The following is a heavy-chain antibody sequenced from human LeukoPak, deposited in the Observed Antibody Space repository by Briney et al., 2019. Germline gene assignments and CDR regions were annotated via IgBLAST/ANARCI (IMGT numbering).Heavy chain of an antibody. D-gene: IGHD6-19*01. CDR3: ARESTDSSGWYYFDY. J-gene: IGHJ4*02. CDR1: GGSISSSYYY. Sequence: PSETLSLTCTVSGGSISSSYYYWGWIRQPPGKGLEWIGSIYYSGSTNYNPSLKSRVTISVDTSKNQFSLKLSSVTAADTAVYYCARESTDSSGWYYFDYWGQGTLVTVSS. V-gene: IGHV4-39*07. CDR2: IYYSGST.